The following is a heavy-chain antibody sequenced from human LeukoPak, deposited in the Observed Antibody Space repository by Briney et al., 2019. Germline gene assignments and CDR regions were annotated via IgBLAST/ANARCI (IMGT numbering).Heavy chain of an antibody. CDR3: ARAYSSSWSDY. J-gene: IGHJ4*02. Sequence: ASVKVSCKASGYTFTSYDINGVRQATGQGLEWMGWMNPNRGNTGYAQKFQGRVTVTRNTSISTAYMELSSLRSEDTAVYYCARAYSSSWSDYWGQGTLVTVSS. V-gene: IGHV1-8*03. CDR2: MNPNRGNT. D-gene: IGHD6-13*01. CDR1: GYTFTSYD.